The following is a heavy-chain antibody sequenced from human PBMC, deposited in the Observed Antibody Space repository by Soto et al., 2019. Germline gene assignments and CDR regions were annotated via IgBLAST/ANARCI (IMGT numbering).Heavy chain of an antibody. CDR2: INPNSDGT. CDR3: ARRLGGGGDYFYGMDV. Sequence: QVQLVQSGAEVKKPGASVKVSCKTSGYTFSHYYIHWIRQVPGQGPEWMGWINPNSDGTKYAKNFQGGITMPSDTSIRTAFLELRRLRSNDKAVYYCARRLGGGGDYFYGMDVWGQGTAVTVSS. CDR1: GYTFSHYY. J-gene: IGHJ6*02. D-gene: IGHD3-10*01. V-gene: IGHV1-2*02.